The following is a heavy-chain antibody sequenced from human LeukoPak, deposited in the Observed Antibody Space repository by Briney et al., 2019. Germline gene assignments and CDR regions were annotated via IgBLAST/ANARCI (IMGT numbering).Heavy chain of an antibody. CDR3: AKVPHSWGLFDS. CDR1: GFTFSRYG. J-gene: IGHJ4*02. V-gene: IGHV3-30*02. Sequence: GGSLRLSCAASGFTFSRYGLHWVRQAPGKGLEWVAFIRDDGSTRYYADSVKGRFTVSRDNPKNTLYLQMDSLRTEDTAVYYYAKVPHSWGLFDSWGQGTLVTVSS. D-gene: IGHD3-16*01. CDR2: IRDDGSTR.